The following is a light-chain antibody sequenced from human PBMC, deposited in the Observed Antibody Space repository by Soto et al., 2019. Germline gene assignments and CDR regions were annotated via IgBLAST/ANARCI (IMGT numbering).Light chain of an antibody. Sequence: EIVLTQSPATLSFSPGERATLSCRASQSVGSYFAWYQQKPGQAPRLLIYDASNRATGIPARFSGSGSGTDFTLTISSLGPDDFAVYYCQQRGNWPVTFGQGTRVDIK. CDR1: QSVGSY. V-gene: IGKV3-11*01. CDR3: QQRGNWPVT. J-gene: IGKJ1*01. CDR2: DAS.